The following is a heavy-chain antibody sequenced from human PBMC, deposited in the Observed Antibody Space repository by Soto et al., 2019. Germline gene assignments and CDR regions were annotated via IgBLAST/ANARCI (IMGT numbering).Heavy chain of an antibody. CDR2: INPIIGTT. D-gene: IGHD1-26*01. CDR3: ARDHFSRRYYKSYYYYGMDV. J-gene: IGHJ6*02. CDR1: GDTFTSYA. V-gene: IGHV1-69*05. Sequence: GASVKVSCKASGDTFTSYAMRWVRQAPGQGLEWMGGINPIIGTTNYAQKFQGRVTITTDTSTSTAYMELSSLRSEDTAVYYCARDHFSRRYYKSYYYYGMDVWGQGTTVTVSS.